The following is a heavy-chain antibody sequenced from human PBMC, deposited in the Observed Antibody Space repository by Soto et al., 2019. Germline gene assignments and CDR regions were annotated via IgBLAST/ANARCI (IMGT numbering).Heavy chain of an antibody. CDR3: AKDMSPGGDYWFDP. D-gene: IGHD4-17*01. CDR2: ISGSGGST. Sequence: GGSLRLSCAASGFTFSSYAMSWVRQAPGKGLEWVSAISGSGGSTYYADSVKGRFTISRDNSKNTLYLQMNSLRAEDTAVYYRAKDMSPGGDYWFDPWGQGTLVTVSP. CDR1: GFTFSSYA. V-gene: IGHV3-23*01. J-gene: IGHJ5*02.